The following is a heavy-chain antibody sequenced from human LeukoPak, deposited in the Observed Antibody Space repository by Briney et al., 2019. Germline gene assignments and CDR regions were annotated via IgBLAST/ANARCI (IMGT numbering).Heavy chain of an antibody. J-gene: IGHJ5*02. Sequence: SVKVSCKASGGTFSSYAISWVRQAPGQGLEWMGGIIPIFGTANYAQKFQGRVTITAAESTSTAYMELSSLRSEDTAVYYCARTDSSPNWFDPWGQGTLVTVSS. CDR3: ARTDSSPNWFDP. D-gene: IGHD6-13*01. CDR1: GGTFSSYA. V-gene: IGHV1-69*01. CDR2: IIPIFGTA.